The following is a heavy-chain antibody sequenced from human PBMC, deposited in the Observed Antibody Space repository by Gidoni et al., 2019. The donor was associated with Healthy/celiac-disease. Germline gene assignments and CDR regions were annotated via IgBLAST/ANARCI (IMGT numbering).Heavy chain of an antibody. J-gene: IGHJ6*02. V-gene: IGHV1-18*01. Sequence: QVQLVQSGAEVKKPGASVKVSCKASGYTFTSYGLSWVRQAPGQGLEWMGWISAYNGNTNYAQKLQGRVTMTTDTSTSTAYMELRSLRSDDTAVYYCARDRCSGGSCYSLYYYGMDVWGQGTTVTVSS. CDR2: ISAYNGNT. D-gene: IGHD2-15*01. CDR3: ARDRCSGGSCYSLYYYGMDV. CDR1: GYTFTSYG.